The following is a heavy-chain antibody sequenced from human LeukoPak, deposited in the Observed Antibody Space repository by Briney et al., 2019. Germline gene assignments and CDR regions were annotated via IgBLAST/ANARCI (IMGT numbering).Heavy chain of an antibody. CDR2: ISYDGSNK. J-gene: IGHJ4*02. V-gene: IGHV3-30-3*01. Sequence: PGGSLRLSCAASGFTFSTFAMHWVRQAPGKGLEWVSVISYDGSNKYYTDSVKGRFTISRDNSENTLYLQMNSLRPDDTAVYYCARGRNLVAISGYFDYWGQGTLVTVSS. CDR1: GFTFSTFA. CDR3: ARGRNLVAISGYFDY. D-gene: IGHD3-22*01.